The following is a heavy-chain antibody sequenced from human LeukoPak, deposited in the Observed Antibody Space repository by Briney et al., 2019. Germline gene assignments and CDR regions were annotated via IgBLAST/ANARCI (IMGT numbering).Heavy chain of an antibody. V-gene: IGHV3-11*01. CDR1: GFTFSDYY. Sequence: GGSLRLSCAASGFTFSDYYMSWIRQAPGKGLEWVSYISSSGSTIYYADSVKGRFTISRDNAKNSPYLQMNSLRAEDAAVYYCARAGWLRLNYFDYWGQGTLVTVSP. D-gene: IGHD5-12*01. CDR2: ISSSGSTI. J-gene: IGHJ4*02. CDR3: ARAGWLRLNYFDY.